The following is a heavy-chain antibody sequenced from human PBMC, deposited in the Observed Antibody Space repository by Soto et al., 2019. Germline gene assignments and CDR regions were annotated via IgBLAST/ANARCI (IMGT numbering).Heavy chain of an antibody. J-gene: IGHJ3*02. D-gene: IGHD3-10*01. V-gene: IGHV1-69*13. CDR3: ARGGTRITMVRGPDAFDI. CDR1: GGTFSSYA. Sequence: SVKVSCKASGGTFSSYAISWVRQAPGQGLEWMGGIIPIFGTANYAQKFQGRVTITADESTSTAYMELSSLRSDDTAVYYCARGGTRITMVRGPDAFDIWGQGTMVTVSS. CDR2: IIPIFGTA.